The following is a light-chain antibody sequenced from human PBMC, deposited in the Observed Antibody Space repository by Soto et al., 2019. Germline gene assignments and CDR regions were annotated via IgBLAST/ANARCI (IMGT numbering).Light chain of an antibody. V-gene: IGKV3-15*01. Sequence: EIVMTQSQATLSVSPGERATLSCRASQSVSSNLAWYQQKPGQAPRLLIYGASTRATGIPARFSGSGSGTEFTLTVSGLLSEDFAVFYCQQYYNWPITFGQGTRLEIK. CDR3: QQYYNWPIT. J-gene: IGKJ5*01. CDR2: GAS. CDR1: QSVSSN.